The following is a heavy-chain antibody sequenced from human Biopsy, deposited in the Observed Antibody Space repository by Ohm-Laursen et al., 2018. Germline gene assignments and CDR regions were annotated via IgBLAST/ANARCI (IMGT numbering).Heavy chain of an antibody. CDR1: GGTLSKYA. D-gene: IGHD3-22*01. V-gene: IGHV1-69*13. J-gene: IGHJ6*02. CDR3: ARTGTYYHDSSLYYFYGLDL. CDR2: IIAPAGTT. Sequence: ASVKVSCKTFGGTLSKYAMSWVRQAPGQGLEWLGVIIAPAGTTNNAQRFQGRLSITADESATSVYMELSSLTSEDTAVYYCARTGTYYHDSSLYYFYGLDLWGQGSTVTVFS.